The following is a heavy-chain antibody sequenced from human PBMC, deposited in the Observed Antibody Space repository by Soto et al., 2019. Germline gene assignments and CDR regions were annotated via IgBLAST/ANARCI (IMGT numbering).Heavy chain of an antibody. CDR3: ARGLGYCSSTSCYSFDY. CDR2: ISYDGSNK. J-gene: IGHJ4*02. D-gene: IGHD2-2*01. V-gene: IGHV3-30-3*01. CDR1: GFTFSSYA. Sequence: QVQLVESGGGVVQPGRSLRLSCAASGFTFSSYAMHWVRQAPGKGLEWVAVISYDGSNKYYADSVKGRFTISRDNSKNTLYLQMNSLRAEDTAVYYCARGLGYCSSTSCYSFDYWGQGTLVTVSS.